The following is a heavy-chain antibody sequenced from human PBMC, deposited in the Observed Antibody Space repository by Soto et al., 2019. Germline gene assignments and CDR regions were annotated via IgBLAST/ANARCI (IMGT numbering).Heavy chain of an antibody. Sequence: VSVKVSCKAPGYTFTSYAMHWVRQAPGQRLEWMGWINAGNGNTKYSQKFQGRVTITRDTSASTAYMELSSLRSEDTAVYYCARDMYYDFWSGSYGMDVWGQGTTVTVSS. CDR1: GYTFTSYA. CDR3: ARDMYYDFWSGSYGMDV. V-gene: IGHV1-3*01. CDR2: INAGNGNT. J-gene: IGHJ6*02. D-gene: IGHD3-3*01.